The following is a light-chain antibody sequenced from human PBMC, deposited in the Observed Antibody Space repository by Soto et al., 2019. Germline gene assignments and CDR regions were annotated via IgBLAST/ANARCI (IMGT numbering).Light chain of an antibody. V-gene: IGKV3-20*01. CDR1: QSVSNNY. CDR3: QQYGSSPVS. Sequence: EIVLTQSPGTLSLSPGERATLSCRASQSVSNNYLAWYQQKPGQAPRFLMYGASSRATGTPDRFSGSGSGTEVTLTISRLEPEDYAVYYCQQYGSSPVSFGPGTKVDIK. CDR2: GAS. J-gene: IGKJ3*01.